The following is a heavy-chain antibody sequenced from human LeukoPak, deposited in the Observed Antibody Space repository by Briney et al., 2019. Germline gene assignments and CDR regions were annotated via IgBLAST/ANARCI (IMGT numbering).Heavy chain of an antibody. CDR3: ARGLLTVASAFDY. CDR1: GFTFSSYA. Sequence: PGGSLRLSCAASGFTFSSYAMHWVRQAPGKGLEYVSAISSNGGSTYYANSVKGRFTISRDNSKNTLYLQMGSLRAEDMAVYYCARGLLTVASAFDYWGQGTLVTVSS. V-gene: IGHV3-64*01. J-gene: IGHJ4*02. CDR2: ISSNGGST. D-gene: IGHD4-23*01.